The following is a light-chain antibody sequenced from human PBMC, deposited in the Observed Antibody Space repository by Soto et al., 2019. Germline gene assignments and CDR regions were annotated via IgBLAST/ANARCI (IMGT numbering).Light chain of an antibody. V-gene: IGKV1-5*03. Sequence: DIQMTQSPSTLSAFVGDRVTITCRASQSISSWLAWYQQKPGKAPKLLIYKASTLKSGVPSRFSGSGFGAEFTLTISNLQPDDSATYYCQQYNSYSQITFGQGTRLEIK. CDR2: KAS. CDR1: QSISSW. J-gene: IGKJ5*01. CDR3: QQYNSYSQIT.